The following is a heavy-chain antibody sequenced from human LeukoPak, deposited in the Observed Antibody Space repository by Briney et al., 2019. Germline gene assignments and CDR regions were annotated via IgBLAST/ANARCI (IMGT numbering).Heavy chain of an antibody. CDR3: AKETDPPLLWFGDRGRSIDY. V-gene: IGHV3-30*18. J-gene: IGHJ4*02. CDR1: GFTFSSCG. D-gene: IGHD3-10*01. Sequence: GRSLRLSCAASGFTFSSCGMHWVRQAPGKGLEWVAVISYDGSNKYYADSVKGRFTISRDNSKNTLYLQMNSLRAEDTAVYYCAKETDPPLLWFGDRGRSIDYWGQGTLVTVSS. CDR2: ISYDGSNK.